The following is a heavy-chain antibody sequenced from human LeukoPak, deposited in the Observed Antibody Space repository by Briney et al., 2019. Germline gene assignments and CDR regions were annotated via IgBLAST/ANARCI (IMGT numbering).Heavy chain of an antibody. J-gene: IGHJ6*03. CDR1: GGSISSSSYY. CDR2: IYYSGST. D-gene: IGHD4-11*01. V-gene: IGHV4-39*01. CDR3: ARHGIYSNYNYMDA. Sequence: PSETLSLTCTVSGGSISSSSYYWGWIRQPPGKGLEWIGSIYYSGSTYYNPSLKSRVTMSVDTSKNQFSLKLSSVTAADTAVYYCARHGIYSNYNYMDAWGKGTTVTVSS.